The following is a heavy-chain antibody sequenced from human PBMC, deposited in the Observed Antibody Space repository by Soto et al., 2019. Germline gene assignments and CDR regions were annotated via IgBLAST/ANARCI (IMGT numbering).Heavy chain of an antibody. CDR2: IYYSGST. J-gene: IGHJ5*02. D-gene: IGHD2-15*01. V-gene: IGHV4-31*03. Sequence: SETLFLTCTVSGGSISSGGYYWSWIRQHPGKGLEWIGYIYYSGSTYYNPSLKSRVTISVDTSKNQFSLKLSSVTAADTAVYYCARYKDGLLNPWGQGTLVTVSS. CDR3: ARYKDGLLNP. CDR1: GGSISSGGYY.